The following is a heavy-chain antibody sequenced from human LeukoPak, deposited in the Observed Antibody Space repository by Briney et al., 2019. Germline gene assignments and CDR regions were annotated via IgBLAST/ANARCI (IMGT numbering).Heavy chain of an antibody. CDR2: IIPIFGTA. J-gene: IGHJ4*02. V-gene: IGHV1-69*05. CDR1: GGTFSSYA. CDR3: ARMYYYGSGSYSNSAHFDY. D-gene: IGHD3-10*01. Sequence: SVKVSCKASGGTFSSYAISWVRQAPGQGLEWMGGIIPIFGTANYAQKFQGRVTITTDESTNTAYMELSSLRSEDTAVYYCARMYYYGSGSYSNSAHFDYWGQGTLVTVSS.